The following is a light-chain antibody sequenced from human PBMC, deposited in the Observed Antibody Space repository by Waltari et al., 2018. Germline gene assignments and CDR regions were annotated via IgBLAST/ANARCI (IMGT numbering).Light chain of an antibody. CDR1: RSVNSN. V-gene: IGKV3-11*01. CDR3: QQRNNWPPWT. Sequence: EILLTQSLAILSLSPGERATLSCRASRSVNSNLAWYQHKPCHAPRLLIYSASNSATGVPDRFSGSGSGTDFTLTSSSLEPEDFAVYYCQQRNNWPPWTFGQGTKVEVK. CDR2: SAS. J-gene: IGKJ1*01.